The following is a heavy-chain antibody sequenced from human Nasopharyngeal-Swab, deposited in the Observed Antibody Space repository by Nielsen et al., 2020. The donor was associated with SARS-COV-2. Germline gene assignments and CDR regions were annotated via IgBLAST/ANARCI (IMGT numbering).Heavy chain of an antibody. CDR3: SRPVEEASQNPYYYCGMDV. Sequence: GASLPISCSASGFRFADYAVSWVRQPPGKGLEWVGFIRSKKYGGPIEYAASVKGRFTISRDDSNNIAYLQMNSLKIEDTGMYYCSRPVEEASQNPYYYCGMDVWGQGTTVTVSS. D-gene: IGHD4-23*01. CDR2: IRSKKYGGPI. V-gene: IGHV3-49*04. J-gene: IGHJ6*02. CDR1: GFRFADYA.